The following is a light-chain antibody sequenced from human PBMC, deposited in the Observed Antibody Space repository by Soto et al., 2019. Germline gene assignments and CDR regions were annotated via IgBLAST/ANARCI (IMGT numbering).Light chain of an antibody. V-gene: IGKV1-5*03. CDR3: QHYNRYSEA. J-gene: IGKJ1*01. CDR1: QSISSR. CDR2: KAS. Sequence: DIQMTQSPSTLSGSVGDRVTITCRASQSISSRLAWYQQKPGKAPRLLIYKASTLKSGVPSRFSGSGSGTDLTLTISRLQPDYFATYYCQHYNRYSEAFGQGTKVEIK.